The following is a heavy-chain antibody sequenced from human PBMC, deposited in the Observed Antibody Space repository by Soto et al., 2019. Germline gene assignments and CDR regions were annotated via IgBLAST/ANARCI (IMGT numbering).Heavy chain of an antibody. J-gene: IGHJ5*02. CDR2: IYPGDSDT. V-gene: IGHV5-51*01. D-gene: IGHD3-3*01. CDR1: GYSFTSYW. CDR3: ARLEVRETSYYDFWSGYYARYNWVDP. Sequence: GDSLKISCKGSGYSFTSYWIGWVRQMPGKGLEWMGIIYPGDSDTRYSPSFQGQVTISADKSISTAYLQWSSLKASDTAMYYCARLEVRETSYYDFWSGYYARYNWVDPWGKGTLV.